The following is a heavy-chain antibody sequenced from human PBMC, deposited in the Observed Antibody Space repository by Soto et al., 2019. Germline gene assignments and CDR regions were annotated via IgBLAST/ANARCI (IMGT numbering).Heavy chain of an antibody. CDR3: ARADGSIYYYYFGMDV. J-gene: IGHJ6*02. CDR2: IYHSGST. D-gene: IGHD6-13*01. Sequence: ASETLSLTCAVSGYSISSDDYWGWIRQPPGKGLEWIGSIYHSGSTYYNPSLKSRVTISVDTSENQFSLKLTSVTAADTAVYYCARADGSIYYYYFGMDVWGQGTTVTVSS. V-gene: IGHV4-38-2*01. CDR1: GYSISSDDY.